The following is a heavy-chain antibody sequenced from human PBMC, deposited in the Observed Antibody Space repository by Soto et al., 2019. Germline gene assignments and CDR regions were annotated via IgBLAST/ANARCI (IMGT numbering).Heavy chain of an antibody. V-gene: IGHV2-5*01. J-gene: IGHJ4*02. CDR3: AHRHGNRWWSY. D-gene: IGHD2-15*01. CDR2: IFWNDDK. CDR1: VFSLSTDGVG. Sequence: QITLKESGPTLVKPPQKLTLTCTFSVFSLSTDGVGVGWIRQPPGKALEWISVIFWNDDKGYSPSLNNRLAITNDTSQNQVVLTMTNMDPVDSGTYFCAHRHGNRWWSYWGQGTLVTVSS.